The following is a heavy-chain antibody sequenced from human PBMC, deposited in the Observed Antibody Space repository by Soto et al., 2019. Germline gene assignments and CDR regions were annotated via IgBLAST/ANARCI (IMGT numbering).Heavy chain of an antibody. V-gene: IGHV3-23*01. CDR3: AKGGSSTSRPYYFDY. Sequence: EVQLLESGGGLVQPGGSLRLSCAASGFSFSSYAMTWVRQAPGKGLEWVTGISRSGASTFNVDSVKGRFTISRDNSKNTLYLQMNSLSDEDTAVYYCAKGGSSTSRPYYFDYWGQGTLVTVSS. CDR2: ISRSGAST. CDR1: GFSFSSYA. J-gene: IGHJ4*02. D-gene: IGHD1-26*01.